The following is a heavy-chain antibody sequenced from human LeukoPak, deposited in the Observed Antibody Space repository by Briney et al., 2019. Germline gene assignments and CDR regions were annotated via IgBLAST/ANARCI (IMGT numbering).Heavy chain of an antibody. CDR1: GFTFDDYG. V-gene: IGHV3-23*01. J-gene: IGHJ3*02. CDR3: AKFHYYDSQGAFDI. Sequence: RPGGSLRLSCAASGFTFDDYGMSWVRQAPGKGLEWVSAISGSGGSTYYADSVKGRFTISRDNSKNTLYLQMNSLRAEDTAVYYCAKFHYYDSQGAFDIWGQGTMVTVSS. CDR2: ISGSGGST. D-gene: IGHD3-22*01.